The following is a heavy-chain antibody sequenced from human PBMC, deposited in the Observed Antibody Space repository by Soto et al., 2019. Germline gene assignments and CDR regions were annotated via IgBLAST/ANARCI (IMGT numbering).Heavy chain of an antibody. Sequence: SETLSLTCTVSGGSITSPCYYWSWIRQVPGKGPEWMAYIYYSGATFYNPSLQSRITLSLDTPKKRFTLKMTSVTEADTAIYYCARDRPHSFGSGSFHFFDLWGPGIQVTVSS. CDR2: IYYSGAT. J-gene: IGHJ4*02. CDR3: ARDRPHSFGSGSFHFFDL. D-gene: IGHD3-10*01. CDR1: GGSITSPCYY. V-gene: IGHV4-31*03.